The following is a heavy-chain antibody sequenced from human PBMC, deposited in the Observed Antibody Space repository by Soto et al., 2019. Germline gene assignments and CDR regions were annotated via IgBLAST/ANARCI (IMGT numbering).Heavy chain of an antibody. CDR2: IYYSGST. D-gene: IGHD2-15*01. CDR3: ARTGGGKEWAGGAYYYGMDV. Sequence: QVQLQESGPGLVKPSETLSLTCTVSGGSISSYYWSWIRQPPGKGLEWIGYIYYSGSTNYNPSLKSRVTKSVDPSKNQFSLKLSPVTAADTAVYYCARTGGGKEWAGGAYYYGMDVWGQGTTVTVSS. J-gene: IGHJ6*02. CDR1: GGSISSYY. V-gene: IGHV4-59*01.